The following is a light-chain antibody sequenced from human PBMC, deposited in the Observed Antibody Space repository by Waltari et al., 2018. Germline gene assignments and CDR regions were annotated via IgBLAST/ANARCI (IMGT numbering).Light chain of an antibody. J-gene: IGKJ2*01. CDR2: AAS. CDR1: QTISNY. V-gene: IGKV1-39*01. Sequence: DIQMTQSPSSLSASVGDRVIITCRASQTISNYLNWYQQKPVKAPKVLISAASTLQSGVPARYSGSRSGTDFTLIITSLQPEDVASDYCQQGDSVPYTFGQGTKLEIK. CDR3: QQGDSVPYT.